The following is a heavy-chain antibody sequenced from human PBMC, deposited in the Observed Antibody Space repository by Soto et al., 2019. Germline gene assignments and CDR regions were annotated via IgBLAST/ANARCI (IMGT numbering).Heavy chain of an antibody. D-gene: IGHD5-18*01. Sequence: QVQLQESGPGLVKPSETLSLTCTVSGGSISSYYWSWLRQPPGKGLEWIGYIYYSGGTHYNPSLKSRVTISLDTSKNPFSLQLSSVTAADTAVYYCARRYSYGYFDYWGQGTLVTVSS. CDR2: IYYSGGT. J-gene: IGHJ4*02. CDR1: GGSISSYY. CDR3: ARRYSYGYFDY. V-gene: IGHV4-59*08.